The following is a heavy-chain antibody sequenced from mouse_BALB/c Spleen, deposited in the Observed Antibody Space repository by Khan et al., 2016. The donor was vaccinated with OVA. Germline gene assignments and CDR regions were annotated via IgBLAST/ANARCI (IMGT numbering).Heavy chain of an antibody. CDR3: ASELGRYYAMDY. J-gene: IGHJ4*01. CDR2: ISYSGRT. D-gene: IGHD4-1*01. Sequence: EVKLLESGPGLVKPSQSLSLTCTVTGYSITSDYAWNWIRQFPGNKLEWMGCISYSGRTNYSPSLKSRISITRDTSKNQFFLQLNSVTAEDTATYYCASELGRYYAMDYWGQGTSVTVSS. V-gene: IGHV3-2*02. CDR1: GYSITSDYA.